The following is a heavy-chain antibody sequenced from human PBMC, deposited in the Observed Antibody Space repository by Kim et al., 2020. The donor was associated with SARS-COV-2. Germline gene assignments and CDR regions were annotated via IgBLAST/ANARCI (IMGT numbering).Heavy chain of an antibody. D-gene: IGHD1-1*01. Sequence: YHPSLKSRVNKSVDRSKNQFSLKLGSVNAADTAVYYCARDSASLQRGFDYWGQGTLGTVSS. J-gene: IGHJ4*02. V-gene: IGHV4-30-2*01. CDR3: ARDSASLQRGFDY.